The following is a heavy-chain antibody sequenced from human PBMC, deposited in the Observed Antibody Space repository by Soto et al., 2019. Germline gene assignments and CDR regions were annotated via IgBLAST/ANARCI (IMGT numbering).Heavy chain of an antibody. CDR1: GFTFISSF. J-gene: IGHJ4*02. CDR2: INQDGGVT. V-gene: IGHV3-7*03. Sequence: GGSLRLSCVASGFTFISSFMGWIRQAPGKGLEWVANINQDGGVTYYVDSVEGRFTISRDNTKDSLYLQMNSHRGEDTAIYYCARYYRGSGRYFFDYWGQGTPVTVSS. CDR3: ARYYRGSGRYFFDY. D-gene: IGHD6-19*01.